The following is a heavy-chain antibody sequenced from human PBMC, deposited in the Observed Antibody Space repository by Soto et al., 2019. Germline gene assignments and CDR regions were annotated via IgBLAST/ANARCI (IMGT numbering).Heavy chain of an antibody. CDR1: GYTLTELS. Sequence: APVKVSCKVSGYTLTELSMHWVRQAPGKGLEWMGGFDPEDGETIYAQKFQGRVTMTEDTSTDTAYMELSSLRSEDTAVYYCATHYGSGTLPFDYWGQGTLLTVSS. D-gene: IGHD3-10*01. V-gene: IGHV1-24*01. CDR2: FDPEDGET. J-gene: IGHJ4*02. CDR3: ATHYGSGTLPFDY.